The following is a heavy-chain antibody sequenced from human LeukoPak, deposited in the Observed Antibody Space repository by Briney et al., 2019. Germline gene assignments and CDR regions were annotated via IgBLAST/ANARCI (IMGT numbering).Heavy chain of an antibody. D-gene: IGHD5-18*01. CDR2: IIPIFGTA. Sequence: GSSVKVSCKASGGTFSSYAISWVRQAPGQGLEWTGGIIPIFGTANYAQKFQGRVTITADESTSTAYMELSSLRSEDTAVYYCARAALDTAMVSLGDYYYYYMDVWGKGTTVTVSS. J-gene: IGHJ6*03. V-gene: IGHV1-69*01. CDR1: GGTFSSYA. CDR3: ARAALDTAMVSLGDYYYYYMDV.